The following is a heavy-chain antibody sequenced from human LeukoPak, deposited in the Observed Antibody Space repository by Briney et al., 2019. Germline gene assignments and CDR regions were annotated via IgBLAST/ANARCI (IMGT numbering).Heavy chain of an antibody. CDR1: GFTFSSYE. V-gene: IGHV3-48*03. Sequence: GGSLRLSCAASGFTFSSYEMNWVRQAPGKGLEWVSYISSSGSTIYYADSVKGRFTISRDNAKNPLYLQMNSLRAEDTAVYYCASFGKVPAAKSYFAFDIWGQGTMVTVSS. D-gene: IGHD2-2*01. CDR2: ISSSGSTI. J-gene: IGHJ3*02. CDR3: ASFGKVPAAKSYFAFDI.